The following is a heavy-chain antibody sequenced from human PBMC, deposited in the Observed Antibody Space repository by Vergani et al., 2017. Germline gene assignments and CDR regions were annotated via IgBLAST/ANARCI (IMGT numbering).Heavy chain of an antibody. D-gene: IGHD6-19*01. Sequence: QVQLQESGPGLVKPSETLSLTCAVSGYSISSGYYWGWIRQPPGKGLEWIGSIYHSGSTYYNASLKSRVTISVDTSKNQFSLKLTSVTAADTAVYYCALGTRAVAVGFDYWGQGTLVTVSS. CDR2: IYHSGST. V-gene: IGHV4-38-2*01. J-gene: IGHJ4*02. CDR3: ALGTRAVAVGFDY. CDR1: GYSISSGYY.